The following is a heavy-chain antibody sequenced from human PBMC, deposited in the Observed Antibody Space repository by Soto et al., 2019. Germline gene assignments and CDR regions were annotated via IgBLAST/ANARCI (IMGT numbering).Heavy chain of an antibody. D-gene: IGHD1-26*01. J-gene: IGHJ4*02. Sequence: KTSETLSLTCTVSGGSISSGDYYWSWIRQVPGKGLEWIGYIYYSGSTNYNPYLKSRVTISVDTSKNQFSLKLSSVTAADTAVYYCARVNSGSYRQRGLFDYWGQGTLVTVSS. CDR1: GGSISSGDYY. CDR2: IYYSGST. V-gene: IGHV4-61*08. CDR3: ARVNSGSYRQRGLFDY.